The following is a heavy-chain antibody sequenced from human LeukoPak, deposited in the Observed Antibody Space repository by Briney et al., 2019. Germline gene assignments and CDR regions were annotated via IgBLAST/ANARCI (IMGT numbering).Heavy chain of an antibody. CDR2: IYYSGST. CDR1: GGSINGYY. V-gene: IGHV4-59*01. Sequence: SETLSLTCTVAGGSINGYYYNWIRQPPGKGLEWIGYIYYSGSTNYNPSLKSRVAISVDTSNNEVPLKLSSVTAADTAVYYCARQQLSQLYYFDNWGQGTLVTVSS. CDR3: ARQQLSQLYYFDN. D-gene: IGHD6-13*01. J-gene: IGHJ4*02.